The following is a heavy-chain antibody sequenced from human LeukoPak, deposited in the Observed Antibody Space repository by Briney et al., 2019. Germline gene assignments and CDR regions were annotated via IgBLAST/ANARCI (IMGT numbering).Heavy chain of an antibody. CDR1: GGSISSYY. Sequence: SETLSLTCTVSGGSISSYYWSWIRQPPGKGLEWIGYIYYSGSTNYNPSLKSRVTISVDTSKNQFSLKLSSVTVADTAVYYCARDGQDAFDIWGQGTMVTVSS. CDR3: ARDGQDAFDI. V-gene: IGHV4-59*01. J-gene: IGHJ3*02. CDR2: IYYSGST.